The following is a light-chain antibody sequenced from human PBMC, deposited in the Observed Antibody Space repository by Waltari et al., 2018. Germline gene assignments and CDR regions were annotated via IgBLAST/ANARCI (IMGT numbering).Light chain of an antibody. CDR1: SSDIGGYNY. CDR3: SSYAGSNSGL. CDR2: EVS. V-gene: IGLV2-11*01. Sequence: QAALTQPRSVSGSPGQSVTISCTGTSSDIGGYNYVSWYQQHPGTAPKLMIYEVSKRPLGVSDRFSGSKSANTASLTIAGLQAEDEADYYCSSYAGSNSGLFGGGTRLTVL. J-gene: IGLJ2*01.